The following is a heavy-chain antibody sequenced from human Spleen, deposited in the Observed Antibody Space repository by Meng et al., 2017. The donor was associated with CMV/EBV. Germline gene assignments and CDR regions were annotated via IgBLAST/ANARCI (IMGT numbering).Heavy chain of an antibody. J-gene: IGHJ4*02. CDR3: ARDSSGWADFDY. CDR2: IYSGGSK. D-gene: IGHD6-19*01. CDR1: GFTVSSNY. Sequence: GESLKISCAASGFTVSSNYMSWVRQAPGKGLEWVSVIYSGGSKYYADSVKGRFTISRDNSKNTLYLQMNSLRAEDTAVYYCARDSSGWADFDYWGQGTLVTVSS. V-gene: IGHV3-53*01.